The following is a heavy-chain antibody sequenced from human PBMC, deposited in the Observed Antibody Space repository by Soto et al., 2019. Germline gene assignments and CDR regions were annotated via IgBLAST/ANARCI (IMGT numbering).Heavy chain of an antibody. CDR2: ISYDGILK. D-gene: IGHD3-10*01. CDR1: GFTFSAFG. J-gene: IGHJ6*02. Sequence: PGGSLRLSCEASGFTFSAFGMHWVRQAPGKGLEWVAIISYDGILKYYADPVKGRFPITRDNARGALYLQMNRLRPEDTAVYYFAKDFKISGGHYGSLNYYYGMDVWGQGSTVTVSS. V-gene: IGHV3-30*18. CDR3: AKDFKISGGHYGSLNYYYGMDV.